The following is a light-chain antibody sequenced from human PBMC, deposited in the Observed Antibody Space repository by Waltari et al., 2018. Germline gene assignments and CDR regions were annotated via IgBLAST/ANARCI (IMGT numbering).Light chain of an antibody. CDR2: WTS. V-gene: IGKV4-1*01. CDR1: QTLFRSSDTRNH. J-gene: IGKJ4*01. CDR3: QQYFDIPT. Sequence: DIVMTQSPDSLAVSLGERATINCQSNQTLFRSSDTRNHLAWYQQRPGQPPKLLIYWTSTRESGVPDRFSGGGSGADFTLTISSLQAEDVAVYYCQQYFDIPTFGGGTKVEIK.